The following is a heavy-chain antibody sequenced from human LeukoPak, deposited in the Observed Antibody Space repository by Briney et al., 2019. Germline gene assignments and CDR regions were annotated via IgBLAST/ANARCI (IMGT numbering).Heavy chain of an antibody. CDR3: AKAPLRLLSISGYYYYMDV. CDR2: IYYSGST. D-gene: IGHD2-2*01. CDR1: GGSISSSSYY. Sequence: SETLSLTCTVSGGSISSSSYYWDCIRQPPGKGLECIGSIYYSGSTYYNPSLKSRVTISVDTSKNQFSLKLSSVTAADTAVYYCAKAPLRLLSISGYYYYMDVWGKGTTVTVSS. V-gene: IGHV4-39*07. J-gene: IGHJ6*03.